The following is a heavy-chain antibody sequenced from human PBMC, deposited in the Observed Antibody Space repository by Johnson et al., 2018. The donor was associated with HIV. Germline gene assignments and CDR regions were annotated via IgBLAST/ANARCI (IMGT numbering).Heavy chain of an antibody. CDR3: ARRGVEIPSDAFDV. CDR2: ISYDGSNK. D-gene: IGHD1-1*01. CDR1: GFTFSSYA. J-gene: IGHJ3*01. V-gene: IGHV3-30-3*01. Sequence: QVQLVESGGGVVQPGRSLRLSCAASGFTFSSYAVHWVRQAPGKGLEWVAVISYDGSNKYYADSVKGRFTISRDNSKNTLHLQMNSLSAEDTAVYYCARRGVEIPSDAFDVWGQGTMVTVSS.